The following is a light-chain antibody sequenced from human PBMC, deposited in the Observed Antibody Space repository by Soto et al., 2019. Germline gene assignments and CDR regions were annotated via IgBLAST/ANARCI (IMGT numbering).Light chain of an antibody. Sequence: DIPMTPSPSSPSSSVGDRVTITFPASQSISSYLNWYQQKPGKAPKLLIYAASSLQSGVPSRFSGSGSGTDFTLTISSLQPEDFATYYCQQSYSTPITFGQGTRLEIK. CDR2: AAS. J-gene: IGKJ5*01. CDR1: QSISSY. V-gene: IGKV1-39*01. CDR3: QQSYSTPIT.